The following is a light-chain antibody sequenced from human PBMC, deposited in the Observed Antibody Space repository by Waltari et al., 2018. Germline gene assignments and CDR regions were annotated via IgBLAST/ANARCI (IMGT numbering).Light chain of an antibody. V-gene: IGLV2-11*01. CDR1: RSDVGVCNY. CDR3: CSYGGSYSFVV. CDR2: DVT. J-gene: IGLJ2*01. Sequence: QSALTQPRSVSGSPGQSVTIPCTGTRSDVGVCNYVSRYQQHPGKAPNLLIYDVTKRPSGVPDRFSGSKSGNTASLTISGLQAEDEADYYCCSYGGSYSFVVFGGGTKLTVL.